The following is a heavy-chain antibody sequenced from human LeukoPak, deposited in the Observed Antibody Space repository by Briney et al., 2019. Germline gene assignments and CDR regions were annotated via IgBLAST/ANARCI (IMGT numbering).Heavy chain of an antibody. Sequence: SETLSLTCAVSGGSISSGGYSWSWIRQPPGKGLEWIGYIYHSGSTYYNPSLKSRITTSVDRSKNQFSLKLSSVTAADTAVYYCARGGRDGYNTWGQETLVTVSS. V-gene: IGHV4-30-2*01. CDR1: GGSISSGGYS. D-gene: IGHD5-24*01. CDR2: IYHSGST. J-gene: IGHJ4*02. CDR3: ARGGRDGYNT.